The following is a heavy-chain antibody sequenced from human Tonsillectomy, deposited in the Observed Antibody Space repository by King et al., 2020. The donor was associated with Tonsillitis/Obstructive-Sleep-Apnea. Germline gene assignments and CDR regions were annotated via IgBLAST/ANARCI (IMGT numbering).Heavy chain of an antibody. J-gene: IGHJ4*02. CDR3: ARDKVAGATKFDY. D-gene: IGHD1-26*01. CDR1: GFTFSTYW. Sequence: VQLVESGGGLVQPGGSLRLSCAASGFTFSTYWMSWVRQTPGKGLEWVANMKQDGGEIYYVESVKGRFTISRDNAKKSLYLQMNSLRVEDTAVYYCARDKVAGATKFDYWGQGTLVTVSS. V-gene: IGHV3-7*01. CDR2: MKQDGGEI.